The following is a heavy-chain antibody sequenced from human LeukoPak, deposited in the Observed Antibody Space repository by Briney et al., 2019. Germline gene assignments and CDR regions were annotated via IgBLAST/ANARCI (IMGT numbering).Heavy chain of an antibody. J-gene: IGHJ4*02. D-gene: IGHD3-22*01. CDR2: INHSGST. V-gene: IGHV4-34*01. Sequence: SETLSLTCAVYGGSFSGYYWSWIRQPPGKGLEWIGEINHSGSTNYNPSLKSRVTISVDTSKNQFSLKLSSVTAADTAVYYCARGGLYDSSGSIGYYFDYWGQGTLVTVSS. CDR1: GGSFSGYY. CDR3: ARGGLYDSSGSIGYYFDY.